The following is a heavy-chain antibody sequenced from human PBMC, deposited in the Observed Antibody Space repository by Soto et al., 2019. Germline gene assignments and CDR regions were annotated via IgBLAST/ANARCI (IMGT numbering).Heavy chain of an antibody. V-gene: IGHV1-69*13. J-gene: IGHJ4*02. D-gene: IGHD6-19*01. CDR3: ARPRSHWLALDS. CDR1: GGTFSNFV. CDR2: NIPIFGTA. Sequence: SVKVSCKASGGTFSNFVISWVRQAPGQGLEWMGGNIPIFGTANYAQKFQGRVTIIADESTGTTYMELTSLRSEDTGIYYCARPRSHWLALDSWGQGTLVTVSS.